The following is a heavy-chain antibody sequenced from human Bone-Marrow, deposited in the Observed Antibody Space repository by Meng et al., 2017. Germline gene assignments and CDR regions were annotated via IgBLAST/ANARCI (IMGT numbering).Heavy chain of an antibody. Sequence: SETLSLTCTVSGGSISSYYWSWIRQPPGKGLEWIGYIYYSGSTNYNPSLKSRVTISVDTSKNQFSLKLSSVTAADTAVYYCARSAGGAWGQGTLVTVSS. V-gene: IGHV4-59*01. D-gene: IGHD1-14*01. J-gene: IGHJ5*02. CDR1: GGSISSYY. CDR3: ARSAGGA. CDR2: IYYSGST.